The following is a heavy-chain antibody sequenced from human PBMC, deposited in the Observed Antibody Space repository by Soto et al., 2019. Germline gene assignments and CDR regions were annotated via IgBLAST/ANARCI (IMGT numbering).Heavy chain of an antibody. V-gene: IGHV1-69*02. D-gene: IGHD1-1*01. CDR1: GGTFSSYT. Sequence: QVLLVQSGAEVKKPGSSVKVSCKASGGTFSSYTISWVRQAPGQGLEWMGRIIPILGIANYAQKFQGRVTITADKSTSTAYMELSSLRSEDTAVYYCARQVGTTGSDYWGQGTLVTVSS. CDR3: ARQVGTTGSDY. CDR2: IIPILGIA. J-gene: IGHJ4*02.